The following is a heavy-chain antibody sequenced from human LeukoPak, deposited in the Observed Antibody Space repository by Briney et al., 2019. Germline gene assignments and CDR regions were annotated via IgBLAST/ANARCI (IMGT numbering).Heavy chain of an antibody. J-gene: IGHJ4*02. CDR3: ARGVKRGTVDFDY. CDR2: MNHMGST. CDR1: GGSFSGYY. D-gene: IGHD4-11*01. Sequence: SETLSLTCAVYGGSFSGYYWSWIRQPPGKGLDRIGEMNHMGSTNYNPSLKRRVTISVDTSKTQFSLKLSSVTAADTAVYYCARGVKRGTVDFDYWGQGTLVTVSS. V-gene: IGHV4-34*01.